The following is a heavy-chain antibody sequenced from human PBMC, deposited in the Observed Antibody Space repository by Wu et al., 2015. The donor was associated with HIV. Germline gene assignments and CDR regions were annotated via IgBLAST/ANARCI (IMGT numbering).Heavy chain of an antibody. CDR1: GTSVSSDYY. J-gene: IGHJ4*02. CDR2: LYHTGST. D-gene: IGHD5-18*01. CDR3: ARATPDTAMVFDY. Sequence: QVQLQESGPGLVKPSETLSLTCVVSGTSVSSDYYWGWIRQTPGKGLEWIGTLYHTGSTYYNPSLKSRVTISVDTSQNHFSLKLNSVTAADTAVYYCARATPDTAMVFDYWGQGTLVTVSS. V-gene: IGHV4-38-2*01.